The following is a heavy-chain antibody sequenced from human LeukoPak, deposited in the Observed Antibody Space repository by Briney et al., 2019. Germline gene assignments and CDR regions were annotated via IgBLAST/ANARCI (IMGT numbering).Heavy chain of an antibody. CDR1: GFTFSAHA. CDR3: AREERGLALGY. J-gene: IGHJ1*01. D-gene: IGHD6-19*01. Sequence: PGGSRRLSCAASGFTFSAHAMHWVRRAPGKGLEFVSAINKNGDSTYYANSVKGRFTISRDNSKSTLYLQLGSLRAEDMAVYYCAREERGLALGYWGQGTQVTVSS. V-gene: IGHV3-64*01. CDR2: INKNGDST.